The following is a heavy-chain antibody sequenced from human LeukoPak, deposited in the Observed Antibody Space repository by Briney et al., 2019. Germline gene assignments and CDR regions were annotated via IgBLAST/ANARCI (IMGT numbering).Heavy chain of an antibody. CDR1: GYTFTSYY. Sequence: SVKVSCKASGYTFTSYYMHWVRQAPGQGLEWMGGIIPIFGTANYAQKFQGRVTITADKSTSTAYMELSSLRSEDTAVYYCARGMTTVTTRSYFDYWGQGTLVTVSS. D-gene: IGHD4-11*01. V-gene: IGHV1-69*06. CDR3: ARGMTTVTTRSYFDY. CDR2: IIPIFGTA. J-gene: IGHJ4*02.